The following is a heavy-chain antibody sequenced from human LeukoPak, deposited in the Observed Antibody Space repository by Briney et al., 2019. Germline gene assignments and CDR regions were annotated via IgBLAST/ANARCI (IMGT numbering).Heavy chain of an antibody. CDR1: GYTFTSYD. D-gene: IGHD4-11*01. Sequence: SVKVSCKASGYTFTSYDINWVRQATGQGLEWMGGIIPIFGTANYAQKFQGRVTITTDESTSTAYMELSSLRSEDTAVYYCARKGGDYSNSEYYMDVWGKGTTVTVSS. CDR2: IIPIFGTA. V-gene: IGHV1-69*05. CDR3: ARKGGDYSNSEYYMDV. J-gene: IGHJ6*03.